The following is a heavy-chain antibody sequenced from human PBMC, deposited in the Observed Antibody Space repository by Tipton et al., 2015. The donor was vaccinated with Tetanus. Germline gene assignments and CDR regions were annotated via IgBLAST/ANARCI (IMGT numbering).Heavy chain of an antibody. V-gene: IGHV1-69*09. J-gene: IGHJ4*02. Sequence: QLVQSGAEVRKPGASVKVSCKASGYTFSSYAVSWVRQAPGQGFEWMARIIPVLDATTSAQTFQDRVTITADTSTSTAYMELSGLRSEDTAVYYCARARYSESFGEIDYWGPGTPVTVSS. D-gene: IGHD3-9*01. CDR1: GYTFSSYA. CDR3: ARARYSESFGEIDY. CDR2: IIPVLDAT.